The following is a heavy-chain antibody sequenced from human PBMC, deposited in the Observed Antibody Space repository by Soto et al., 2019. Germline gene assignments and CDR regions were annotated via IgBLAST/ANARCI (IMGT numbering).Heavy chain of an antibody. D-gene: IGHD4-17*01. CDR3: ARNDYGDNGYFDY. Sequence: QVQLVESGGGVVQPGRSLRLSCAASGFTFSNYAMHWVRQAPGKGLEWVAVMSYDGSTKYYADSVKGRFTISRDNSKNTLYLQMNSLRGEDTAVYYCARNDYGDNGYFDYWVQGTLVTVSS. CDR2: MSYDGSTK. V-gene: IGHV3-30*03. CDR1: GFTFSNYA. J-gene: IGHJ4*02.